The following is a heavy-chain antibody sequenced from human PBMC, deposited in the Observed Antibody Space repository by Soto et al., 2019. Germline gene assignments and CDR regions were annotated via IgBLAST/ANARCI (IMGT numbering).Heavy chain of an antibody. CDR1: GFTFSSYA. CDR3: AKDKGSSSSGLYYYGMDV. V-gene: IGHV3-30*04. CDR2: ISYDGSNK. J-gene: IGHJ6*02. Sequence: GGSLRLSCAASGFTFSSYAMHWVRQAPGKGLEWVAVISYDGSNKYYADSVKGRFTISRDNSKNTLYLQMNSLRAEDTAVYYCAKDKGSSSSGLYYYGMDVWGQGTTVTVSS. D-gene: IGHD6-6*01.